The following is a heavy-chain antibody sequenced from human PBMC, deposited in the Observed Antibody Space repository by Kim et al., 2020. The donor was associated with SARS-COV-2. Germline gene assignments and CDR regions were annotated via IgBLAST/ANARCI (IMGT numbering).Heavy chain of an antibody. CDR2: IYYSGST. J-gene: IGHJ6*02. CDR3: ARGGTMVRGGPMDV. D-gene: IGHD3-10*01. CDR1: GGSISSGYY. V-gene: IGHV4-31*03. Sequence: SETLSLTCTVSGGSISSGYYWSWIRQHPGKGLEWIGYIYYSGSTYYNPSLTSRVSISVVTSKSQFSLQLSSLTAADTAVYYCARGGTMVRGGPMDVWGQGTTVTVSS.